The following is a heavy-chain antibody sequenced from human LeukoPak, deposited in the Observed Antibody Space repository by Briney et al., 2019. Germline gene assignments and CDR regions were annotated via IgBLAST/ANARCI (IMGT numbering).Heavy chain of an antibody. J-gene: IGHJ4*02. CDR1: GGSFSGYY. Sequence: SETLSLTCAVYGGSFSGYYWSWIRQPPGKGLEWIAEINHSGSTNYNPSLKSRVTISVDTSKNQFSLKLSSVTAADTAVYYCARYQQLVFYYFDYWGQGTLVTVSS. V-gene: IGHV4-34*01. D-gene: IGHD6-13*01. CDR3: ARYQQLVFYYFDY. CDR2: INHSGST.